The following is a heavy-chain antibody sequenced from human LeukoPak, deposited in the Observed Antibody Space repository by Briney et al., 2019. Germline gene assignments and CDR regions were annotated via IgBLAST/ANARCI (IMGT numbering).Heavy chain of an antibody. Sequence: GASVKVSCKASGYTFTSYDINWVRQAPGQGLEWMGGIIPIFGAANYAQKFQGRVTITADESTSTAYMELSSLRSEDTAVYYCAKSDCSSTSCYLIGAFDIWGQGTMVTVSS. V-gene: IGHV1-69*13. CDR3: AKSDCSSTSCYLIGAFDI. D-gene: IGHD2-2*01. CDR1: GYTFTSYD. J-gene: IGHJ3*02. CDR2: IIPIFGAA.